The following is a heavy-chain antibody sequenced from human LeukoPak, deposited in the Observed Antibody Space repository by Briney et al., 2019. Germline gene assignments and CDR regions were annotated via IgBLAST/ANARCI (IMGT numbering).Heavy chain of an antibody. Sequence: PSETLSLTCTVSGGSISSYYWSWIRQPPGKGLEWIGYIYYSGSTNYNPSLNSRVTISVDTSKNQFSLKLSSVTAADTAVYYCARHGYSSGWGNEYFQHWGQGTLVTVSS. D-gene: IGHD6-19*01. CDR2: IYYSGST. CDR1: GGSISSYY. CDR3: ARHGYSSGWGNEYFQH. J-gene: IGHJ1*01. V-gene: IGHV4-59*08.